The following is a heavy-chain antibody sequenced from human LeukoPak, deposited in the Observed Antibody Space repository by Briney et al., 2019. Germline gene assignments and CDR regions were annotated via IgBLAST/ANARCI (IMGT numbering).Heavy chain of an antibody. D-gene: IGHD6-19*01. J-gene: IGHJ4*02. CDR2: ISDSGDTT. CDR3: AKDARRSDGWYFFDH. V-gene: IGHV3-23*01. CDR1: GFAFSSLA. Sequence: GGSLRLFCAASGFAFSSLAMGWVRQAPGKGLEWVSVISDSGDTTYYADSVKGRFTISRDNSKNTLYLQMNSLRAEDTAIYYCAKDARRSDGWYFFDHWGQGALVTVSS.